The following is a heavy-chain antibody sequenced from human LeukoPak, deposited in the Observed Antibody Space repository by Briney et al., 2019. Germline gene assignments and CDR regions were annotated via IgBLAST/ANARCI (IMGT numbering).Heavy chain of an antibody. CDR1: GGSISSYY. CDR2: IYYSGST. V-gene: IGHV4-59*01. CDR3: ARSPYNWNPFDY. J-gene: IGHJ4*02. Sequence: SETLSLTCTVSGGSISSYYWSWIRQPPVKGLEWIGYIYYSGSTNYNPSLKSRVTISVDTSKNQFSLKLSSVTAADTAMYYCARSPYNWNPFDYWGQGTLVTVSS. D-gene: IGHD1-20*01.